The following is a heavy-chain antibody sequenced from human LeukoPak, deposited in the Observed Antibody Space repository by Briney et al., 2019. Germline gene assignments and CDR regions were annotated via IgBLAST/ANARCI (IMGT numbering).Heavy chain of an antibody. CDR1: GFTFSSYA. J-gene: IGHJ4*02. CDR2: ISGSGGNT. CDR3: ARDVPYYYDSSGYYSPFDC. D-gene: IGHD3-22*01. Sequence: TGGSLRLSCAASGFTFSSYAMSWVRQAPGKGLEWVSAISGSGGNTYYADSVKGRFTISRDNSKNTVDLLMNSLRAEDTAIYYCARDVPYYYDSSGYYSPFDCWGQGTLVTVSS. V-gene: IGHV3-23*01.